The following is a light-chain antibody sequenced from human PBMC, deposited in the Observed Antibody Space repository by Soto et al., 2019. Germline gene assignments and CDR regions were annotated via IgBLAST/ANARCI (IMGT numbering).Light chain of an antibody. J-gene: IGKJ5*01. CDR2: GAS. Sequence: EIVLTQSPGTLSLSPGERATRSCRASQSVSSNFLAWYQQKPGQAPRLLIYGASNRATGIPNRFSGSVSGTDFTLTISRLEPEDFAVYYCQQYGNSPVTFGQGIRL. CDR1: QSVSSNF. CDR3: QQYGNSPVT. V-gene: IGKV3-20*01.